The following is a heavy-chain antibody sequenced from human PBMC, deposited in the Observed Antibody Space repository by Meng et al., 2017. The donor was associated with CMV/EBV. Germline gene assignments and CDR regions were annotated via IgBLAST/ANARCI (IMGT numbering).Heavy chain of an antibody. CDR3: ARVSSGGVGAAAMWFDP. V-gene: IGHV4-39*07. CDR1: GGSISSSSYY. Sequence: SETLSLTCTVSGGSISSSSYYWGWIRQPPGKGLEWIGSIYHSGSTYYNPSLKSRVTISVDTSKNQFSLKLSSVTAADTAVYYCARVSSGGVGAAAMWFDPWGQGTLVTVSS. J-gene: IGHJ5*02. CDR2: IYHSGST. D-gene: IGHD6-13*01.